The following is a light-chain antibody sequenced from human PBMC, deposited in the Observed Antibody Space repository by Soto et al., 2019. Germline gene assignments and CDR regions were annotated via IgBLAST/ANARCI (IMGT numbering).Light chain of an antibody. V-gene: IGLV2-14*01. J-gene: IGLJ2*01. Sequence: QSALTQPASVSGSPGQSITISCTGTISDVGGYNYVSWYQQHPGKAPKLMIYEVSNRPSGVSNRFSGSKSGNTASLTISGLQAEDEADYYCSSYTSSSTWGFGGGTKLTVL. CDR3: SSYTSSSTWG. CDR1: ISDVGGYNY. CDR2: EVS.